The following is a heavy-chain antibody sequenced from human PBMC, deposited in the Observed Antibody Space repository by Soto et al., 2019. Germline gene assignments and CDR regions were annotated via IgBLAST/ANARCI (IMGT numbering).Heavy chain of an antibody. Sequence: ASVKVSCKASGYTFTSYGISWVRQAPGQGLEWMGWISAYNGNTNYAQKLQGRVTMTTDTSTSTTYMELRSLRSDDTAVYYCARDHYYDRTGCGGDCYSYDGDYWGQGTLVTVSS. CDR1: GYTFTSYG. CDR3: ARDHYYDRTGCGGDCYSYDGDY. D-gene: IGHD2-21*01. CDR2: ISAYNGNT. J-gene: IGHJ4*02. V-gene: IGHV1-18*01.